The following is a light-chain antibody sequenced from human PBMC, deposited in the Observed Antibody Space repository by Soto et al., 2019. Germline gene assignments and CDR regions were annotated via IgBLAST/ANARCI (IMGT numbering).Light chain of an antibody. CDR1: QSISSW. CDR3: QQYQSYSRT. J-gene: IGKJ1*01. V-gene: IGKV1-5*01. Sequence: DIQMTQSPSTLSASVGDRVTITCRASQSISSWLAWYQQKPGKAPKLLIYDASSLESGVPSRFSGSGSGTEFTLTISSLKPDDFATYYCQQYQSYSRTFGPGTKVDI. CDR2: DAS.